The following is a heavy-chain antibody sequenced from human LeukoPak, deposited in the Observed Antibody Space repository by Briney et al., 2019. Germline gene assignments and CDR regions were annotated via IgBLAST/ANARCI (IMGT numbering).Heavy chain of an antibody. CDR3: ARAPMAITTSAFPDAFDF. CDR1: GDSVSGHY. CDR2: VSYSGGT. J-gene: IGHJ3*01. D-gene: IGHD5-12*01. V-gene: IGHV4-59*02. Sequence: SETLSLTCTVSGDSVSGHYWSWIRQTPGKGLEWIGYVSYSGGTNYNPSLKRRVSISLDPYKHQFSLKLSSPAAADPAVYHCARAPMAITTSAFPDAFDFWGQGTMVTVSS.